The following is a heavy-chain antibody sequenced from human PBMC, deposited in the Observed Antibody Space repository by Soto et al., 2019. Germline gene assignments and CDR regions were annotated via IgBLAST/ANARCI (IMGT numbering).Heavy chain of an antibody. Sequence: PGESLKISCKGSGYSFTSYWIGWVRQMPGKGLKWMGIIYPGDSDTRYSPSFQGQVTISADKSISTAYLQWSSLKASDTAMYYCARLRSNYYYYYGMDVWGQGTTVTVSS. V-gene: IGHV5-51*01. D-gene: IGHD4-4*01. J-gene: IGHJ6*02. CDR3: ARLRSNYYYYYGMDV. CDR2: IYPGDSDT. CDR1: GYSFTSYW.